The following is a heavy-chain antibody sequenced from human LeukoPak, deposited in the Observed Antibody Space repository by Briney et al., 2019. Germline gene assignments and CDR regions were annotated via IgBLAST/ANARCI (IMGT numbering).Heavy chain of an antibody. J-gene: IGHJ5*02. CDR1: GGSISTYY. Sequence: SETLSLTCTVSGGSISTYYWSRIRQPPGKGLEWIGYIYYSGSTNYNPSLKSRVTISVDTSKNQFSLKLSSVTAADTAVYYCATDQSGWFDPWGQGTLVTVSS. V-gene: IGHV4-59*01. D-gene: IGHD3-10*01. CDR3: ATDQSGWFDP. CDR2: IYYSGST.